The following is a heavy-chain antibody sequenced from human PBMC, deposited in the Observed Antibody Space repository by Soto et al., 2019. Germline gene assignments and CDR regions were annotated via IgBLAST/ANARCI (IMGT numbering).Heavy chain of an antibody. V-gene: IGHV4-34*01. Sequence: LSLTCAVYGGSFSGYYWSWIRQPPGKGLEWIGEINHSGSTNYNPSLKSRVTISVDTSKNQFSLKLSSVTAADAAVYYCARARLGAYYYYYYGMDVWGQGTTVTVSS. CDR3: ARARLGAYYYYYYGMDV. J-gene: IGHJ6*02. CDR2: INHSGST. CDR1: GGSFSGYY.